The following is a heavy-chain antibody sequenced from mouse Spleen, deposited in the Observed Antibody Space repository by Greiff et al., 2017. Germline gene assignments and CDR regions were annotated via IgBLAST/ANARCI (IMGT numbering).Heavy chain of an antibody. CDR1: GYSFTGYY. CDR2: INPSTGGT. J-gene: IGHJ2*01. V-gene: IGHV1-42*01. CDR3: ARGRVDY. Sequence: EVQRVESGPELVKPGASVKISCKASGYSFTGYYMNWVKQSPEKSLEWIGEINPSTGGTTYNQKFKAKATLTVDKSSSTAYMQLKSLTSEDSAVYYCARGRVDYWGQGTTLTVSS.